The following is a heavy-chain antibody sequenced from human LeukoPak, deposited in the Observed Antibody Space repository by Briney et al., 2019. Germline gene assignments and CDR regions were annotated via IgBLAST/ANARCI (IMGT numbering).Heavy chain of an antibody. D-gene: IGHD2-15*01. J-gene: IGHJ4*02. CDR2: ISGSGDIT. CDR3: AKNRNSGGSCLNG. Sequence: GGSLRLSCAASGFTFSSYAMSWVRQAPGKGLEWVSAISGSGDITYYADSVEGRSTISRDNSKNTLYLQMDSLRAEDTAIYYCAKNRNSGGSCLNGWGQGTLVTVSS. V-gene: IGHV3-23*01. CDR1: GFTFSSYA.